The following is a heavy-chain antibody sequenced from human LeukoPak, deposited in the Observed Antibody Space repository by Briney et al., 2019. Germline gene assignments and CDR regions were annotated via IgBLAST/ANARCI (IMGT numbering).Heavy chain of an antibody. Sequence: SETLSLTCTVSGGSISSYYWGWIRQPPGKGLEWIGSIYYSGSTYYNPSLKSRVTISVDTSKNQFSLKLSSVTAADTAVYYCARVRSDTYYYDSSGSYYFDYWGQGTLVTVSS. D-gene: IGHD3-22*01. CDR3: ARVRSDTYYYDSSGSYYFDY. CDR2: IYYSGST. J-gene: IGHJ4*02. V-gene: IGHV4-39*07. CDR1: GGSISSYY.